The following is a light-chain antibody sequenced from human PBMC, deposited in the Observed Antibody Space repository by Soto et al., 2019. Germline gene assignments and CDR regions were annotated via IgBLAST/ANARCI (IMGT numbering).Light chain of an antibody. Sequence: EVVMTHSPATLSVSQGEGATLSCRASQGIGDTLAWYQPKPGQTPRLLIYDTSTRATGVPARFSGSRSGTEFTLTINSLQSEDFAVYYCQRYNNWPLTFGGGTKVESK. V-gene: IGKV3-15*01. J-gene: IGKJ4*01. CDR3: QRYNNWPLT. CDR2: DTS. CDR1: QGIGDT.